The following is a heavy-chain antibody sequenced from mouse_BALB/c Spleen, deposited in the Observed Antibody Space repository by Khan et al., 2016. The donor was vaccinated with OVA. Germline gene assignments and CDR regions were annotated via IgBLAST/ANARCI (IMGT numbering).Heavy chain of an antibody. V-gene: IGHV5-12*02. CDR1: GFTFSDYY. Sequence: EVQLVESGGGLVQPGGSLKLSCATSGFTFSDYYMYWFRQTPEKRLEWVAYIRNGGGTTYYPATVKGRFTISRDNAKHTLYLQMSRLRSEDTARDYGARHGYGKGDAMDYWGQGTSVTVSS. CDR2: IRNGGGTT. D-gene: IGHD2-10*02. J-gene: IGHJ4*01. CDR3: ARHGYGKGDAMDY.